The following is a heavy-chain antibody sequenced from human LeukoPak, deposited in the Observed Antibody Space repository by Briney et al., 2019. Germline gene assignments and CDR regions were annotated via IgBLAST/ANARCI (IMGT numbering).Heavy chain of an antibody. D-gene: IGHD4-17*01. J-gene: IGHJ6*02. Sequence: GGSLRLSCAASGFTFSSYSMNWVRQAPGKGLEWVSSISSSSSYIYYADSVKGRFTISRDSAKNSLYLQMNSLRAEDTAVYYCARDRTVTPYGYGMDVWGQGTTVTVSS. CDR1: GFTFSSYS. CDR2: ISSSSSYI. V-gene: IGHV3-21*01. CDR3: ARDRTVTPYGYGMDV.